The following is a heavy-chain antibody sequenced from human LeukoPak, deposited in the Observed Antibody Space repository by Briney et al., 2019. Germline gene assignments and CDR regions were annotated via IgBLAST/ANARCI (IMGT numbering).Heavy chain of an antibody. J-gene: IGHJ3*02. D-gene: IGHD5-12*01. CDR3: ARGSGYDAFDI. CDR1: GYTFTGYY. V-gene: IGHV1-2*02. Sequence: ASVKVSCKASGYTFTGYYMHWVRQAPGQGLEWMGWINPNSGGTNYAQKFQGRVTMTTDTSTSTAYMELRSLRSDDTAVYYCARGSGYDAFDIWGQGTMVTVSS. CDR2: INPNSGGT.